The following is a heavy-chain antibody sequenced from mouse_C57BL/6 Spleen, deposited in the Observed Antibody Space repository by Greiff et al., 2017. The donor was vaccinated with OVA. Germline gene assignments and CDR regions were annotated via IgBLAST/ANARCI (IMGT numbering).Heavy chain of an antibody. Sequence: QVQLKESGPELVKPGASVKISCKASGYAFSSSWMNWVKQRPGKGLEWIGRIYPGDGDTNYNGKFKGKATLTADKSSSTAYMQRSSLTSEDSAVYFCARSSGPWFAYWGQGTLVTVSA. CDR1: GYAFSSSW. J-gene: IGHJ3*01. CDR2: IYPGDGDT. CDR3: ARSSGPWFAY. V-gene: IGHV1-82*01.